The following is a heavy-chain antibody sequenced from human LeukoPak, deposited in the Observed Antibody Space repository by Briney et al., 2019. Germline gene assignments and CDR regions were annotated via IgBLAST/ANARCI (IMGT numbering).Heavy chain of an antibody. J-gene: IGHJ4*02. Sequence: GGSLRLSCAGSGFTFSDYYMSWIRQAPGKGLEWVSYISSSGSTIYYADSVKGRFTISRDNAKNSLYLQMNSLRAEDTAVYYCARDPSIMTTVTRPSYYFDYWGQGTLVTVSS. CDR3: ARDPSIMTTVTRPSYYFDY. V-gene: IGHV3-11*01. CDR2: ISSSGSTI. D-gene: IGHD4-17*01. CDR1: GFTFSDYY.